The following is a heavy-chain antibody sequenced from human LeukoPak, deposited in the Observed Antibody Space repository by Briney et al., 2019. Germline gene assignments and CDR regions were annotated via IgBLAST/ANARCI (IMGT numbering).Heavy chain of an antibody. J-gene: IGHJ4*02. V-gene: IGHV4-30-2*01. D-gene: IGHD7-27*01. CDR3: ARVTGEGVTDY. CDR2: IYHSGST. Sequence: SETLSLTCTVPGGSISSGGYYWSWIRQPPGKGLEWIGYIYHSGSTYYNPSLKSRVTISVDRSKNQFSLKLSSVTAADTAVYYCARVTGEGVTDYWGQGTLVTVSS. CDR1: GGSISSGGYY.